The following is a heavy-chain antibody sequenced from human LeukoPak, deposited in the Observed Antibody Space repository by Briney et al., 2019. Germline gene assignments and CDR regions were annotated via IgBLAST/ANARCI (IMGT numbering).Heavy chain of an antibody. Sequence: PGGSLRLSCAASGFTFSSNAMSWVRQAPGKGLEWVSGISESGGSTYYANSVKGRFTLSRDNSKNTLYPQMNSLRAEDTAVYYCGKGRDSSSWYAFDYWGQGTLVAVSS. J-gene: IGHJ4*02. D-gene: IGHD6-13*01. CDR3: GKGRDSSSWYAFDY. V-gene: IGHV3-23*01. CDR1: GFTFSSNA. CDR2: ISESGGST.